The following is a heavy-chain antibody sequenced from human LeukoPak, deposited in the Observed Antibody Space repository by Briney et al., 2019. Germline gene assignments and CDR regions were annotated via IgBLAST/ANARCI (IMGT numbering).Heavy chain of an antibody. CDR1: GFTFSSYA. CDR3: ARDRRVTMIVVVIYDAFDI. V-gene: IGHV3-30-3*01. D-gene: IGHD3-22*01. J-gene: IGHJ3*02. Sequence: GRSLRLSCAASGFTFSSYAMHWVRQAPGKGLEWVAVISYDGSSKYYADSVKGRFTISRDNSKNTLYLQMNSLRAEDTAVYYCARDRRVTMIVVVIYDAFDIWGQGTMVTVSS. CDR2: ISYDGSSK.